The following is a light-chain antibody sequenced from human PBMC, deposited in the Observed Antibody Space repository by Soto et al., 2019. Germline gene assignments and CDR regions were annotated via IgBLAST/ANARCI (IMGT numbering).Light chain of an antibody. J-gene: IGKJ5*01. V-gene: IGKV3-11*01. Sequence: IVLTHSPGTLSLSPGESATLSCRATRSVSSYLAWYQQKPGQAPRLLIYDASSRPTDIPARFSGSGSGTDFTLTTSSLEPEDFALYYCQQRSNCSTTFGQGTRR. CDR1: RSVSSY. CDR2: DAS. CDR3: QQRSNCSTT.